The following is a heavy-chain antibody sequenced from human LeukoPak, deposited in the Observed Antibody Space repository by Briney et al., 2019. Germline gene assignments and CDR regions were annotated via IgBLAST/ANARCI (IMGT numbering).Heavy chain of an antibody. V-gene: IGHV1-46*01. CDR1: GYTFTGYY. CDR3: ARDPIVVVPAASRSYYYYYYMDV. J-gene: IGHJ6*03. CDR2: INPSGGST. D-gene: IGHD2-2*01. Sequence: ASVKVSCKASGYTFTGYYMHWVRQAPGQGLEWMGIINPSGGSTSYAQKFQGRVTMTRDTSTSTVYMELSSLRSEDTAVYYCARDPIVVVPAASRSYYYYYYMDVWGKGTTVTISS.